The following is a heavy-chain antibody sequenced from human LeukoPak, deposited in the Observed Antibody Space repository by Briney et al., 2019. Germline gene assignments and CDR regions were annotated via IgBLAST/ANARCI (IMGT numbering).Heavy chain of an antibody. CDR2: ISTSTGNP. V-gene: IGHV7-4-1*02. CDR1: GYTFTDYY. CDR3: ARDRGGYMAY. D-gene: IGHD5-12*01. Sequence: ASVKVSCKASGYTFTDYYIHWVRQAPGQGLEWMGWISTSTGNPTYAPDFTGRFVFSLDTSVNTAYLQINSLQPEDTAIYYCARDRGGYMAYWGQGTLVTVSS. J-gene: IGHJ4*02.